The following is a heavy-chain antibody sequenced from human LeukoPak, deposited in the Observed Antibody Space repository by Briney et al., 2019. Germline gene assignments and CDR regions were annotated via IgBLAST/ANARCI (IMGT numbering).Heavy chain of an antibody. CDR1: GFTFSSYW. J-gene: IGHJ4*02. CDR3: ARGAGNFDWFDY. D-gene: IGHD3-9*01. Sequence: GGSLRLSCAASGFTFSSYWMHWVRQAPGKGLVWVSRINSDGSSTSYADSVKGRFTISRDNAKNTLYLQMNSLRAEDTAVYYCARGAGNFDWFDYWGQGTLVTVSS. V-gene: IGHV3-74*01. CDR2: INSDGSST.